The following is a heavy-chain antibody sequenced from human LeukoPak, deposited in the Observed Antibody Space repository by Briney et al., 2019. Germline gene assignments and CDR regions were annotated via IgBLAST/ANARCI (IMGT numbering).Heavy chain of an antibody. CDR2: IYYSGST. D-gene: IGHD4-23*01. V-gene: IGHV4-59*01. CDR1: GGSISSYY. J-gene: IGHJ4*02. Sequence: SETLSLTCTVSGGSISSYYWSGIRQPPGKGLEWIGYIYYSGSTNYNPSLKSRVTISVDTSKNQFSLKLSSVTAADTAVYYCASIGGGNWDYWGQGTLVTVSS. CDR3: ASIGGGNWDY.